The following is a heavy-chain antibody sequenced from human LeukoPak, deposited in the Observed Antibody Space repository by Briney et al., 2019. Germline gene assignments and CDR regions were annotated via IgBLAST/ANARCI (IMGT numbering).Heavy chain of an antibody. CDR1: GLTFSNTW. CDR3: ARGPDVQSYCSSTSCYTGAFDI. Sequence: PGGSLRLSCSASGLTFSNTWMNWVRQVPWKGLEWVGRIRSTPDGATTDYAAPVKGRFTISRDDSRNTLYLQMNSLKTEDTAVYYCARGPDVQSYCSSTSCYTGAFDIWGQGTMVTVSS. V-gene: IGHV3-15*01. D-gene: IGHD2-2*02. CDR2: IRSTPDGATT. J-gene: IGHJ3*02.